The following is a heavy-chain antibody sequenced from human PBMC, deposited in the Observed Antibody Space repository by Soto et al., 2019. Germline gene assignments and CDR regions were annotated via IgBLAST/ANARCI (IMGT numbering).Heavy chain of an antibody. V-gene: IGHV1-46*03. CDR1: GYTFTSYY. CDR3: ARDQGYCSGGSCYPTVGNAFDI. CDR2: INPSGGST. Sequence: GASVKVSCKASGYTFTSYYMHWVRQAPGQGLEWMGIINPSGGSTSYAQKFQGRVTMTRDTSTSTVYMELSSLRSEDTAVYYCARDQGYCSGGSCYPTVGNAFDIWGQGTMVTVS. J-gene: IGHJ3*02. D-gene: IGHD2-15*01.